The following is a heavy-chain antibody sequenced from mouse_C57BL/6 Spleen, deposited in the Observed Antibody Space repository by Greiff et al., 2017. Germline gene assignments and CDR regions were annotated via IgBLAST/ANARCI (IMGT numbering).Heavy chain of an antibody. CDR2: ILPGSGST. CDR1: GYTFTGYW. D-gene: IGHD1-1*01. V-gene: IGHV1-9*01. Sequence: QVQLQQSRAELMKPGASVKLSCKATGYTFTGYWIAWVKQRPGHGLEWIGEILPGSGSTNYNAKFKGKATFTADTSSNTAYMQLSSLTTEDSAIYYGAREVYYARYAMDYWGQGTSVTVSS. CDR3: AREVYYARYAMDY. J-gene: IGHJ4*01.